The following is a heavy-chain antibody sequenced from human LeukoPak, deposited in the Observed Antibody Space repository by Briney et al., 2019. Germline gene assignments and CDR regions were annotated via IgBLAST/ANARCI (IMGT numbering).Heavy chain of an antibody. CDR1: GGSIYSNDW. Sequence: SETLSLTCGVSGGSIYSNDWWSWVRQSPGKGVEWIGEIYHRGYTNYNPSLKTRVTISVDMSKNHFSLELTSVTAADTALYYCARNRGGDYGDYRSDWFDPWGQGTLVTVSS. V-gene: IGHV4-4*02. J-gene: IGHJ5*02. D-gene: IGHD4-17*01. CDR2: IYHRGYT. CDR3: ARNRGGDYGDYRSDWFDP.